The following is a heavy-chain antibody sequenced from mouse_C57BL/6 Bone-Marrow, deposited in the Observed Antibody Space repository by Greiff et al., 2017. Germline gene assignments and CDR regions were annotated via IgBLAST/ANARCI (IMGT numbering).Heavy chain of an antibody. J-gene: IGHJ2*01. D-gene: IGHD2-5*01. Sequence: QVQLQQPGAELVKPGASVKLSCKASGYTFTSYWMQWVKQRPGQGLEWIGEIDPSDSYTNYNQKFKGKATLTVDTSSSTAYMQLSRLTSEDSAVYYCARHYSKDYWGQGTTLTVSS. V-gene: IGHV1-50*01. CDR2: IDPSDSYT. CDR1: GYTFTSYW. CDR3: ARHYSKDY.